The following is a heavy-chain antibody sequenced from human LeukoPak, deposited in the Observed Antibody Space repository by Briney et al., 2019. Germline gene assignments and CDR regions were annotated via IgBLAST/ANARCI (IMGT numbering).Heavy chain of an antibody. CDR3: SRNVGSSWYEGYHYYYMDV. J-gene: IGHJ6*03. CDR2: ISSSGSTK. Sequence: GGSLRLSCAASGFTFSSYEMNWVRQAPGKGLEWVSYISSSGSTKYYADSVKGRFTISRDNAKNSLYLQMNSLRAEDTGVYYCSRNVGSSWYEGYHYYYMDVWGKGTTVTVSS. V-gene: IGHV3-48*03. CDR1: GFTFSSYE. D-gene: IGHD6-13*01.